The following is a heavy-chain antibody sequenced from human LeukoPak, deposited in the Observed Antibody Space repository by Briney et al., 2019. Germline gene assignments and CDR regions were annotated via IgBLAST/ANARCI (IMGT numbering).Heavy chain of an antibody. Sequence: GGSLRLSCAASGFTVSSNYMTWVRQAPGKGLEWVSVVYSGGSTYYADSVKGRFTISRHNSKNTLYLQMNSLRAEDTAVYFCARESGGGGYCYGMDVWGQGTTVTVSS. CDR3: ARESGGGGYCYGMDV. CDR2: VYSGGST. V-gene: IGHV3-53*04. CDR1: GFTVSSNY. D-gene: IGHD2-15*01. J-gene: IGHJ6*02.